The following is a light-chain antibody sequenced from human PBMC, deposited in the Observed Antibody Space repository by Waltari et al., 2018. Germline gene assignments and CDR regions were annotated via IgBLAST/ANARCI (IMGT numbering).Light chain of an antibody. V-gene: IGKV1-39*01. Sequence: DIQMTPSPSSLSASVGDRVTITCRTSQSVATFLSWFQQKPNKAPQLLIHGASNLQTGVPSRFSGSGAGTDFTLTISNLQPEDFGTYYCQQSFLNPPTFGQGTKVEV. CDR2: GAS. J-gene: IGKJ1*01. CDR1: QSVATF. CDR3: QQSFLNPPT.